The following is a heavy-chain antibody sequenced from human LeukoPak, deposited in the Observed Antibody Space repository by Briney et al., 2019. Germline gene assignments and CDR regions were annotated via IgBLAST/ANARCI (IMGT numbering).Heavy chain of an antibody. V-gene: IGHV4-34*01. CDR2: ITHSGGI. CDR3: SRGVSKWEFLD. CDR1: GGSFSGYS. D-gene: IGHD1-26*01. Sequence: SETLSLTCALYGGSFSGYSWTRIRQPPGKGLEWIGEITHSGGINYNPSLSSRVTISADMSTKFFSLKLNSVNAADTAVYYCSRGVSKWEFLDWGQGTLATVSP. J-gene: IGHJ4*02.